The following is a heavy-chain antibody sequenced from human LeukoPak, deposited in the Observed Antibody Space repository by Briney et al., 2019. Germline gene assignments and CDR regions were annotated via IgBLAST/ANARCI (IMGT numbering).Heavy chain of an antibody. CDR1: GFIVNNKY. D-gene: IGHD2-2*01. CDR2: IYEGGNS. Sequence: GGSLRLSCAVSGFIVNNKYMTWVRQAPGKGLEWVSVIYEGGNSDYADSVKGRFTISRDNSKNTLYLQMNSLRAEDTAVYYCARRSIVVVPAAMIRGHDAFDIWGQGTMVTVSS. CDR3: ARRSIVVVPAAMIRGHDAFDI. V-gene: IGHV3-53*01. J-gene: IGHJ3*02.